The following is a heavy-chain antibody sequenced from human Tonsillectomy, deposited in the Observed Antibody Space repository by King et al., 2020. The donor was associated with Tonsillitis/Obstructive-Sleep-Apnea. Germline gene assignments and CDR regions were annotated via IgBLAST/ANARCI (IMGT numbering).Heavy chain of an antibody. Sequence: VQLVESGGGLVQPGGSLRLSCAASGFTLSDHYMYWVRQAPGKGLEWVGRTRNKANSYTTEYAASVKGRFTISRDDSKNSLYLQMNSLKTEDAAVYYCARGVGKEGPWGQGTLVTVSS. J-gene: IGHJ5*02. V-gene: IGHV3-72*01. CDR3: ARGVGKEGP. D-gene: IGHD1-26*01. CDR2: TRNKANSYTT. CDR1: GFTLSDHY.